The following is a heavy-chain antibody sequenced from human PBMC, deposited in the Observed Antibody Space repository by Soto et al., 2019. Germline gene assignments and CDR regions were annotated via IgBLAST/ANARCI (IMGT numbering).Heavy chain of an antibody. V-gene: IGHV3-30*18. J-gene: IGHJ4*02. Sequence: QVQLVESGGGVVQPGRSLRLSCAASGFTFNSYGMHWVRQAPGKGLEWVAVISYDGSNKYYADSVKGRFTISRDNSKNTLYLQMNSLRAEDTAVYSCAKGGTMVRGVPFDYWGQGTLVTVSS. D-gene: IGHD3-10*01. CDR1: GFTFNSYG. CDR2: ISYDGSNK. CDR3: AKGGTMVRGVPFDY.